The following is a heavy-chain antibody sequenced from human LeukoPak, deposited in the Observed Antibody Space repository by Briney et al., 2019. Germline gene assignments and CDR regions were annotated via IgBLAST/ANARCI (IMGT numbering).Heavy chain of an antibody. V-gene: IGHV3-11*01. CDR1: GFTFSDYY. D-gene: IGHD2-21*02. Sequence: GGSLRLSCAASGFTFSDYYMSWIRQAPGKGLEWVSYISSSGSTIYYADSVKGRFTISRDSAKNSLYLQVNSLRAEDTAVYYCARGGGNYCGGDCYRQPFDYWGQGTLVTVSS. CDR2: ISSSGSTI. J-gene: IGHJ4*02. CDR3: ARGGGNYCGGDCYRQPFDY.